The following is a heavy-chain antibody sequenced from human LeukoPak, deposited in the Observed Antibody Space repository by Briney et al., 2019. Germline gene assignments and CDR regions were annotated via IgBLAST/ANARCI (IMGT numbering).Heavy chain of an antibody. J-gene: IGHJ4*02. CDR3: ARVDTGSGINFDY. CDR2: IYYSGRT. Sequence: SETLSLTCTVSGGSISSGGYYWSWIRQQPGKGLEWIGYIYYSGRTYYNPSLKSRVTISVDTSKNQFSLKLSSVTAADTAIYYCARVDTGSGINFDYWGQGTLVTVSS. CDR1: GGSISSGGYY. V-gene: IGHV4-31*03. D-gene: IGHD3-10*01.